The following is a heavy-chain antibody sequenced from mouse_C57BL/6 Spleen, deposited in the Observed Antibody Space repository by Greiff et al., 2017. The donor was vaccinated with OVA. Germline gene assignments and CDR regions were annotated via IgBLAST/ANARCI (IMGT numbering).Heavy chain of an antibody. CDR3: ASRLGENWYFDV. D-gene: IGHD3-3*01. J-gene: IGHJ1*03. CDR2: IYPGDGDT. CDR1: GYAFSSYW. V-gene: IGHV1-80*01. Sequence: VQLQQSGAELVKPGASVKISCKASGYAFSSYWMNWVKQRPGKGLEWIGQIYPGDGDTNYNGKFKGKATLTADKSSSTAYMQLSSLTSEDSAVYFCASRLGENWYFDVWGTGTTVTVSS.